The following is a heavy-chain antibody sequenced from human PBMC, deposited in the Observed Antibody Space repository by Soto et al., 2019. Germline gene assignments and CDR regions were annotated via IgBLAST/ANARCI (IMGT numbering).Heavy chain of an antibody. D-gene: IGHD3-22*01. V-gene: IGHV4-30-2*01. CDR1: GGSISSGGYS. J-gene: IGHJ6*02. CDR3: AGGYYDSSGYSKYYYYYGMDV. CDR2: IYHSGST. Sequence: SETLSLTCAVSGGSISSGGYSWSWIRQPPGKGLEWIGYIYHSGSTYYNPSLKSRVTISVDRSKNQFSLKLSSVTAADTAVYYCAGGYYDSSGYSKYYYYYGMDVWGQGTTVTVSS.